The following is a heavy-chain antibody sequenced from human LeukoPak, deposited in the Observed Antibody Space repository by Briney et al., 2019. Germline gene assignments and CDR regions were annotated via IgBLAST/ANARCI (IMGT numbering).Heavy chain of an antibody. CDR1: GFTFSRYG. V-gene: IGHV3-33*01. J-gene: IGHJ3*02. D-gene: IGHD3-22*01. CDR2: IWYDGRNK. CDR3: ASPLYDSRDDAFDI. Sequence: PGGSLRLSCAASGFTFSRYGMHWVRQAPGKGLEWVAVIWYDGRNKYYADSVKGRFTISRDNSKNTLYLQMNSLRAEDTAVYYCASPLYDSRDDAFDIWGQGTMVTVSS.